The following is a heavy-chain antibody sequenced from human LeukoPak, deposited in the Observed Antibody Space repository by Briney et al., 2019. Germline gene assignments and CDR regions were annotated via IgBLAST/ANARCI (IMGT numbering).Heavy chain of an antibody. CDR1: GYTFTSYS. J-gene: IGHJ6*03. V-gene: IGHV1-18*01. Sequence: ASVKVSCKASGYTFTSYSISWVRQAPAQGLEWMGWISAYNGNTNYAQKLQGRVTMTTDTSTSTACMELRSLRADDTAVYYCARDLGIAVAGPPRKYYYYMDVWGKGTTVTVSS. CDR2: ISAYNGNT. CDR3: ARDLGIAVAGPPRKYYYYMDV. D-gene: IGHD6-19*01.